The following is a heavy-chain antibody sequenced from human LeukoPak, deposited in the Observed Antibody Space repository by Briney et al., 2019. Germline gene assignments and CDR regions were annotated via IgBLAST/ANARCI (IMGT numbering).Heavy chain of an antibody. CDR1: GFTFSTYW. CDR3: ARASTTVPNLLDN. Sequence: GGSLRLSCAASGFTFSTYWMHWVRQAPGKGLLWVSRIKGDGSSTFYADSVKGRFSISRDNTKNTLYLEMNSLRAEDAAVYYCARASTTVPNLLDNWGQGTLVTVSS. CDR2: IKGDGSST. J-gene: IGHJ4*02. D-gene: IGHD4-17*01. V-gene: IGHV3-74*01.